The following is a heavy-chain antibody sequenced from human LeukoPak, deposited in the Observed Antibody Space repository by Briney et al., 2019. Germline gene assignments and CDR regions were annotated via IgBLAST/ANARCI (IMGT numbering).Heavy chain of an antibody. J-gene: IGHJ4*02. D-gene: IGHD5-18*01. V-gene: IGHV3-48*04. CDR1: GFIFSSYN. Sequence: GGSLRLSCAASGFIFSSYNMNWVRQAPGKGLEWVSDISSSSRTTYYADSVRGRFTISRDNAKNSLYLQMNSLRAEDTAVYYCARADWDTAMIDYWGQGTLVTVSS. CDR3: ARADWDTAMIDY. CDR2: ISSSSRTT.